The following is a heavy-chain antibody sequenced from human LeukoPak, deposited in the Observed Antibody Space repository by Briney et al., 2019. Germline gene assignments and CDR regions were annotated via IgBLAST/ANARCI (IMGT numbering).Heavy chain of an antibody. CDR1: GFTFSSYE. Sequence: GGSLRLSCAASGFTFSSYEMNWVRQAPGKGLEWVSYISSSGSTIYYADSVKGRFTISRDNAKNSLYLQMNSLRAEDTAIYYCARGAATNLWPSDYWGQGTLATVSS. J-gene: IGHJ4*02. D-gene: IGHD3-10*01. CDR3: ARGAATNLWPSDY. V-gene: IGHV3-48*03. CDR2: ISSSGSTI.